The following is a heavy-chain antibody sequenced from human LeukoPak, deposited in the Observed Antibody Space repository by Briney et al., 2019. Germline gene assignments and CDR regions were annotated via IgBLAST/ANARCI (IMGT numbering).Heavy chain of an antibody. CDR2: IIPIFGTA. J-gene: IGHJ6*02. Sequence: ASVKVSCKASGGTFSSYAISWVRQAPGQGLEWMGGIIPIFGTANYAQKFQGRGTITADESTSTAYMELSSLRSEDTAVYYCARDRVAYYYDSSGYSPYYYGMDVWGQGTTVTVSS. V-gene: IGHV1-69*13. CDR1: GGTFSSYA. CDR3: ARDRVAYYYDSSGYSPYYYGMDV. D-gene: IGHD3-22*01.